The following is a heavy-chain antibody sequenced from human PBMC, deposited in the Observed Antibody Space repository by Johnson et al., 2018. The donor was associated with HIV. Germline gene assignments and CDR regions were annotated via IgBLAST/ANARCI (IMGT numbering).Heavy chain of an antibody. CDR1: GFTFNSYA. Sequence: QVQLVESGGGVVQPGRSLRLSCAASGFTFNSYAMHWVRQAPGKGLEWVAFIRYDGSNKYYADSVKGRFTISRDNSKNTLYLQMNSLRAEDTAVYYCARRSIRSDGFDIWGQGTMVTMSS. J-gene: IGHJ3*02. V-gene: IGHV3-33*08. CDR2: IRYDGSNK. CDR3: ARRSIRSDGFDI. D-gene: IGHD4-11*01.